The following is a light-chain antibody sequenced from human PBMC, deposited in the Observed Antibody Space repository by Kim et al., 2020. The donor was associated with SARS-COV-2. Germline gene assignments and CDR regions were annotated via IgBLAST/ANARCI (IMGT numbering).Light chain of an antibody. CDR1: QSIGNW. CDR2: KTS. CDR3: QQYNSYSYT. V-gene: IGKV1-5*03. Sequence: SASVGDRVTITCRASQSIGNWLAWYHQKPGKAPKLLLYKTSTLESGVPSRFSGSGSGTEFTLTINSLQPDDFATYYCQQYNSYSYTFGQGTKLEI. J-gene: IGKJ2*01.